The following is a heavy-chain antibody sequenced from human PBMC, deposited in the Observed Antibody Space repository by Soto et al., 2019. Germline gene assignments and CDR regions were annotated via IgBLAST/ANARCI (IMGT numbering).Heavy chain of an antibody. V-gene: IGHV3-23*01. D-gene: IGHD6-6*01. CDR1: GFTFSSYA. CDR3: AKGNNRIEYSSSDAGLSDY. Sequence: GGSLRLSCAASGFTFSSYAMSWVRQAPGKGLEWVSAISGSGGSTYYADSVKGRFTISRDNSKNTLYLQMNSLRAEDTAVYYCAKGNNRIEYSSSDAGLSDYWGQGTLVTVSS. J-gene: IGHJ4*02. CDR2: ISGSGGST.